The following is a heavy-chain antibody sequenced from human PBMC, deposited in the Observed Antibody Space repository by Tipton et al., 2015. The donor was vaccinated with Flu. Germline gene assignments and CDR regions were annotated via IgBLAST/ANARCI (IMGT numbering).Heavy chain of an antibody. J-gene: IGHJ5*02. Sequence: TLSLTCSVSGGSIGSPYCCGWVRQPPGKGLVWIGNNCSGSTYYNPSLKSRVTLLVDRSKNQFSLRLTSVTAADTAVYFCARRDFSNYVSEAKNWFDVWGRGSLVNVSS. CDR2: NCSGST. CDR1: GGSIGSPYC. V-gene: IGHV4-38-2*01. CDR3: ARRDFSNYVSEAKNWFDV. D-gene: IGHD4-11*01.